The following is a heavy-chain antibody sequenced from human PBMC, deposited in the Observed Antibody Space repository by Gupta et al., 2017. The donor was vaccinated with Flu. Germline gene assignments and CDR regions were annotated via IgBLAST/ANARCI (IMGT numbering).Heavy chain of an antibody. CDR2: IAADDSVK. CDR1: GFTLRSYW. Sequence: EEQLVESGGGLVQPGGSLRLSCVASGFTLRSYWMDWVRQAPGKGLEWVANIAADDSVKNYADSVKGRFTISRDDAKDSLYLQMNSLRAEDTAVYYCARNRGWQQFDYWGQGALVTVSS. D-gene: IGHD3-10*01. CDR3: ARNRGWQQFDY. J-gene: IGHJ4*02. V-gene: IGHV3-7*01.